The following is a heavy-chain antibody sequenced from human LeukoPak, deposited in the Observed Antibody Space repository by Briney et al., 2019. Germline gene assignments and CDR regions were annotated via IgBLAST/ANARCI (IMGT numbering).Heavy chain of an antibody. CDR2: SKPNSGGT. J-gene: IGHJ1*01. CDR3: AREADTWFGESIVPTFQH. CDR1: GYTVTGYY. V-gene: IGHV1-2*02. Sequence: ASVKVSCKASGYTVTGYYMHWVRQAPGQGLEWMGWSKPNSGGTNYAQKFLDRVTMTRDTSISTAYMELSRLRSDDTAVYYCAREADTWFGESIVPTFQHWGQGTLVTASS. D-gene: IGHD3-10*01.